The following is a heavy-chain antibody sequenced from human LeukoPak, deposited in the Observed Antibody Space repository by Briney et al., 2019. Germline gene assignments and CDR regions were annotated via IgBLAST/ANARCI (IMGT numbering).Heavy chain of an antibody. J-gene: IGHJ4*02. CDR2: INHSGST. V-gene: IGHV4-34*01. D-gene: IGHD2-21*02. Sequence: SETLSLTCAVYGGSFSGYYWSWIRQPPGKGLEWIGEINHSGSTNYNPSLKSRVTISVGTSKNQFSLKLSSVTAADTAVYYCASSCGGDCLSPFDYWGQGTLVTVSS. CDR3: ASSCGGDCLSPFDY. CDR1: GGSFSGYY.